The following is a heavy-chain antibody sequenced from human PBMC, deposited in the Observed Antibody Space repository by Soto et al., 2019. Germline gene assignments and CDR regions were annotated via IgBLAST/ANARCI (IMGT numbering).Heavy chain of an antibody. D-gene: IGHD2-2*01. CDR3: ARVIPGAEAWFDP. Sequence: SVKVSCKASGNTFTNFGVTWVRQAPGQGLEWMGWISAYTDDPNYAQKFQGRVTMTIDTSTSTAYLDLRSLTSDDTAVYYCARVIPGAEAWFDPWGQGTLVTVSS. CDR2: ISAYTDDP. J-gene: IGHJ5*02. V-gene: IGHV1-18*01. CDR1: GNTFTNFG.